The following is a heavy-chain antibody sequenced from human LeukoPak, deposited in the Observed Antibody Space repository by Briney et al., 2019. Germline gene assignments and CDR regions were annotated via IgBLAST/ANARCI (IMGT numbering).Heavy chain of an antibody. CDR3: ARVWLVRDYYYYYMDV. Sequence: SETLSLTCTVSGDSISSSSSYWGWIRQPPGKGLEWIGSIYYSGSTYYNPSLKSRVTISVDTSKNQFSLKLSSVTAADTAVYYCARVWLVRDYYYYYMDVWGKGTTVTVSS. D-gene: IGHD6-19*01. CDR2: IYYSGST. V-gene: IGHV4-39*07. J-gene: IGHJ6*03. CDR1: GDSISSSSSY.